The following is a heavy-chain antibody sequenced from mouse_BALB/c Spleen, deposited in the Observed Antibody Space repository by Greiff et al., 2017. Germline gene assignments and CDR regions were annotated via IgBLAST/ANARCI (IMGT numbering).Heavy chain of an antibody. CDR2: ISSGSSTI. V-gene: IGHV5-17*02. CDR3: ARGNYYDYGVAY. Sequence: EVQGVESGGGLVQPGGSRKLSCAASGFTFSSFGMHWVRQAPEKGLEWVAYISSGSSTIYYADTVKGRFTISRDNPKNTLFLQMTSLRSEDTAMYYCARGNYYDYGVAYWGQGTLVTVSA. J-gene: IGHJ3*01. D-gene: IGHD2-4*01. CDR1: GFTFSSFG.